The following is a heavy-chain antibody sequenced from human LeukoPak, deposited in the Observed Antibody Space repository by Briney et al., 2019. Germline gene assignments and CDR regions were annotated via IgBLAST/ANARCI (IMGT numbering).Heavy chain of an antibody. V-gene: IGHV3-23*01. CDR3: AINKGDY. J-gene: IGHJ4*02. CDR1: GATFGIKF. Sequence: GGSLRLSCEGSGATFGIKFMSWVRQAPGKGLEWVSIISGGVDNTFYSDSVKGRFTISRDKSKNTLYLQMNSLRAEDTAVYYCAINKGDYWGQGTLVTVSS. CDR2: ISGGVDNT.